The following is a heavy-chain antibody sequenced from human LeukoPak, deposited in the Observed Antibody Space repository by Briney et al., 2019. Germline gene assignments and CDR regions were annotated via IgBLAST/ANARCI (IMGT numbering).Heavy chain of an antibody. CDR3: ARDSGRITIFGVVIPKYNWFDP. D-gene: IGHD3-3*01. V-gene: IGHV1-3*01. Sequence: ASVKVSCKASGGTFSSYAISWVRQAPGQRLEWMGWINAGNGNTKYSQKFQGRVTITRDTSASTAYMELSSLRSEDTAVYYCARDSGRITIFGVVIPKYNWFDPWGQGTLVTVPS. CDR2: INAGNGNT. J-gene: IGHJ5*02. CDR1: GGTFSSYA.